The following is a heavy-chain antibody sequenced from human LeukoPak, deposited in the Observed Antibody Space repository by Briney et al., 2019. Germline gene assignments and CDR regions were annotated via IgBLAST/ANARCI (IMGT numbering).Heavy chain of an antibody. D-gene: IGHD3-10*01. CDR3: ARHSSVRSGMDV. Sequence: SETLSLTCTVSGGSISSSSYYWGWIRQPPGKGLEWIGEINHSGSTNYNPSLKSRVTISVDTSKNQFSLKLSSVTAADTAVYYCARHSSVRSGMDVWGQGTTVTVSS. J-gene: IGHJ6*02. V-gene: IGHV4-39*01. CDR2: INHSGST. CDR1: GGSISSSSYY.